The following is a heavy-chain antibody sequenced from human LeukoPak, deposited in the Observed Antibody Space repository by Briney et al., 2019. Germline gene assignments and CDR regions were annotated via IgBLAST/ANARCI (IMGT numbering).Heavy chain of an antibody. CDR3: ARDRQRRFDY. V-gene: IGHV4-31*03. CDR1: GGSISSGGYY. CDR2: IYYSGST. Sequence: SQTLSFTCTVSGGSISSGGYYWSWIRQHPGKGLEWIGYIYYSGSTYYNPSLKSRVTISVDTSKNQFSLKLSSVTAADTAVYYCARDRQRRFDYWGQGTLVTVSS. J-gene: IGHJ4*02.